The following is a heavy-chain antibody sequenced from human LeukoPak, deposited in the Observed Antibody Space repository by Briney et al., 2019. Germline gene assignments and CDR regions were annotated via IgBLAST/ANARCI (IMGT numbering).Heavy chain of an antibody. CDR1: GFTVSSNY. D-gene: IGHD3-10*02. V-gene: IGHV3-7*01. CDR2: IMKDGGDK. CDR3: VRDRDYYVFDL. J-gene: IGHJ4*02. Sequence: GGSLRLSCAASGFTVSSNYMSWVRQAPGKGLEWVANIMKDGGDKYYVDSVKGRFTISRDNAKNSVYLQMNSLRAEDTAVYYCVRDRDYYVFDLWGQGTLVTVSS.